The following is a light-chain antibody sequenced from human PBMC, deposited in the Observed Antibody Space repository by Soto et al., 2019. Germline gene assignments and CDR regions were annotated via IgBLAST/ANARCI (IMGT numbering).Light chain of an antibody. Sequence: QSALTQPASVSGSPGQSITIPCTGTSGDVGSYNLVSWHQQHPGKAPKLLIYEVTERPSGVSHRFSGSKSGSTASLTISGLQPDDEADYYCCSYAGNSEVFGTGTKLTVL. V-gene: IGLV2-23*02. CDR1: SGDVGSYNL. J-gene: IGLJ1*01. CDR2: EVT. CDR3: CSYAGNSEV.